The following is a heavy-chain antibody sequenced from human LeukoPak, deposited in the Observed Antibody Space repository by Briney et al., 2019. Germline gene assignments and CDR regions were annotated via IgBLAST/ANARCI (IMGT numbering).Heavy chain of an antibody. D-gene: IGHD4-23*01. J-gene: IGHJ4*02. CDR3: ARDGYGGNSFPLDY. CDR1: GFTFSSYA. Sequence: GSLRLSCAASGFTFSSYAMHWVRQAPGKGLEWVAVISYDGSNKYYADSVKGRFTISRDNSKNTLYLQMNSLRAEDTAVYYCARDGYGGNSFPLDYWGQGTLVTVSS. CDR2: ISYDGSNK. V-gene: IGHV3-30*01.